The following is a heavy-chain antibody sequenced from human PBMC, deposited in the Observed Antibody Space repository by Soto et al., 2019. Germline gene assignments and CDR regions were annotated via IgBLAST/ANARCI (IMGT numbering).Heavy chain of an antibody. D-gene: IGHD3-9*01. Sequence: SETLSLTCAVYGGSFSGYYWSWIRQPPGKGLEWIGEINHSGSTNYNPSLKSRVTISVDTSKNQFSLKLSSVTAADTAVYYCARLLTRFPYYYYYGMDVWGQGTTVTVSS. V-gene: IGHV4-34*01. J-gene: IGHJ6*02. CDR3: ARLLTRFPYYYYYGMDV. CDR2: INHSGST. CDR1: GGSFSGYY.